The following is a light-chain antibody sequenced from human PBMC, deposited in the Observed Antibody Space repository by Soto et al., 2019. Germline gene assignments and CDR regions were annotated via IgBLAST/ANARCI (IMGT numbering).Light chain of an antibody. J-gene: IGKJ2*01. V-gene: IGKV3-11*01. CDR2: DSS. Sequence: ELVLTQSPATLSLSPGERATLSCRASQTVSSYVAWYQQRHGQAPRLVIYDSSNGAPGVPARFSGSGSGTQFTLTISSLEPEDSAVYYCQQRYNRPPYTFGQGTKLEIK. CDR1: QTVSSY. CDR3: QQRYNRPPYT.